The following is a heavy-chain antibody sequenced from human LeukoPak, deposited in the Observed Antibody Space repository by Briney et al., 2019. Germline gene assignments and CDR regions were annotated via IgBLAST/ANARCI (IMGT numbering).Heavy chain of an antibody. Sequence: GGSLRLSCAASGFTVSSNSMSWVRQTPGKGLEWVSYISDHGKSRNYVDSVKGRFAISRDNAKNSLYLQMNSLRVEDTAVYFCARARIAAPLLDYWGQGSLVTVSS. CDR2: ISDHGKSR. V-gene: IGHV3-48*04. CDR1: GFTVSSNS. CDR3: ARARIAAPLLDY. D-gene: IGHD6-13*01. J-gene: IGHJ4*02.